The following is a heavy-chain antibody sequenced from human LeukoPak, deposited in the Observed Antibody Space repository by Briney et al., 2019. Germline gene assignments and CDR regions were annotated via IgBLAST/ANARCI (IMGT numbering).Heavy chain of an antibody. CDR3: ASPGVNYGSGSYYNWFDP. V-gene: IGHV1-18*01. D-gene: IGHD3-10*01. Sequence: GASVKVSCTTSGFTLRNYGITWVRQAPGQGLEWMAWISAYNDNKEYAQRFRGRVAMTIDTSTSTAYMDLTSLRSDDTAVYYCASPGVNYGSGSYYNWFDPWGQGTLVTVSS. CDR1: GFTLRNYG. CDR2: ISAYNDNK. J-gene: IGHJ5*02.